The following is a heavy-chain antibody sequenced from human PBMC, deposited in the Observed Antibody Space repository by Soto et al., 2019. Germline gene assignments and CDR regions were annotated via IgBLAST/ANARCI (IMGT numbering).Heavy chain of an antibody. CDR2: IIPILGIV. D-gene: IGHD3-16*01. V-gene: IGHV1-69*02. Sequence: ASVKVSCKASGGTFSSYTISWVRQAPGQGLEWMGRIIPILGIVKYAQKFQGRVTITADKSTSTAYMELSSLRSEDTAVYYCARALTGGVTDDYWGQGTLVTVSS. J-gene: IGHJ4*02. CDR3: ARALTGGVTDDY. CDR1: GGTFSSYT.